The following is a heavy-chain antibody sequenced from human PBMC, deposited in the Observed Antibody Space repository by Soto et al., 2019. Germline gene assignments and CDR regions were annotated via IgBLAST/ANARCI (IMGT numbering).Heavy chain of an antibody. CDR3: ARDSVAAAGIIAGY. CDR2: ISSSSSYT. D-gene: IGHD6-13*01. J-gene: IGHJ4*02. CDR1: GFTFSDYY. V-gene: IGHV3-11*06. Sequence: LRLSFAASGFTFSDYYMSWIRQAPGKGLEWVSYISSSSSYTNYADSVKGRFTISRDNAKNSLYLQMNSLRAEDTAVYYCARDSVAAAGIIAGYWGQGTLVTVSS.